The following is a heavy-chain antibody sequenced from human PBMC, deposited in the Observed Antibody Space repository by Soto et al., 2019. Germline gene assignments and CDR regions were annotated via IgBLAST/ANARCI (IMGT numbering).Heavy chain of an antibody. CDR2: ISSSSSYI. Sequence: EMQLVESGGGLVKPGGSLRLSCAASGFTFSSYSMNWVRQAPGKGLEWVSSISSSSSYIYYADSVKGRFTISRDNAKNSLYLQMNSLRAEDTAVYYCARDLGITMVRGEKYFDYWGQGTLVTVSS. CDR3: ARDLGITMVRGEKYFDY. J-gene: IGHJ4*02. CDR1: GFTFSSYS. D-gene: IGHD3-10*01. V-gene: IGHV3-21*01.